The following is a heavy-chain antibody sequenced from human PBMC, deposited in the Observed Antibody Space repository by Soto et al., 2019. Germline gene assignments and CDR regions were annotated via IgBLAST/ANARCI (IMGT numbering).Heavy chain of an antibody. CDR1: GDTFTCYY. D-gene: IGHD2-2*02. CDR2: INPNSGGT. J-gene: IGHJ4*02. Sequence: ASVKVSCKASGDTFTCYYLHWVRQAPGQGLEWMGWINPNSGGTNYAKKFQGRVTMTRDTSISTAYMGRSGLRTDYTAAYYCAQAHKNSISSSHPIDYWGQGT. CDR3: AQAHKNSISSSHPIDY. V-gene: IGHV1-2*02.